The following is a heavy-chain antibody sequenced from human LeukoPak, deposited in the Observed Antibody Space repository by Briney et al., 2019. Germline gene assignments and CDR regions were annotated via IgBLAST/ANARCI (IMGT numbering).Heavy chain of an antibody. CDR2: IIPIFGTA. V-gene: IGHV1-69*13. CDR3: ARDFGRGVMVRGVIIKSDY. J-gene: IGHJ4*02. CDR1: RGTFSSCA. Sequence: SVKVSCKASRGTFSSCAISWVRQAPGQGLEWMGGIIPIFGTANYAQKFQGRVTITADQSTSTAYMELSSLRSDDTAVYYCARDFGRGVMVRGVIIKSDYWGQGTLVTVSS. D-gene: IGHD3-10*01.